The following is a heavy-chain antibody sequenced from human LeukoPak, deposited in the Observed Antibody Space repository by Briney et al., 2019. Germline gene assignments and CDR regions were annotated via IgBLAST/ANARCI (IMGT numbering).Heavy chain of an antibody. CDR3: ARESSPPRGDFDY. CDR1: GFTVSSNY. V-gene: IGHV3-66*02. CDR2: IYSGGST. Sequence: PGGPLRLSCAASGFTVSSNYMSWVRQAPGKGLEWVSVIYSGGSTYYADSVKGRFTISRDNSKNTLYLQMNSLRAEDTAVYYCARESSPPRGDFDYWGQGTLVTVSS. J-gene: IGHJ4*02.